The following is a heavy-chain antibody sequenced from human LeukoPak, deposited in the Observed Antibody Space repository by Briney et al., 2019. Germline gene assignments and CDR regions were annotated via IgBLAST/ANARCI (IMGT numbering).Heavy chain of an antibody. J-gene: IGHJ4*02. Sequence: SVKVSCKASGYTFTSYGISWVRQAPGQGLEWMGRIIPILGIANYAQKFQGRVTITADKSTSTAYMELSSLRSEDTAVYYCARDPSIAVAGIIDYWGQGTLVTVSS. CDR3: ARDPSIAVAGIIDY. V-gene: IGHV1-69*04. CDR2: IIPILGIA. CDR1: GYTFTSYG. D-gene: IGHD6-19*01.